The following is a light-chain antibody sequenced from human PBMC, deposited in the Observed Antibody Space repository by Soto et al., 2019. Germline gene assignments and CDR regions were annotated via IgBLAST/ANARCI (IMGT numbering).Light chain of an antibody. CDR1: QSISSW. J-gene: IGKJ1*01. V-gene: IGKV1-5*01. CDR3: QHYNSYSEA. CDR2: EAS. Sequence: DIQMTQSPSTLSASVGDRVTITCRASQSISSWLAWYQQKPGKAPKLLIHEASRLESGVPSRFSGSGSGTEFTLTISSLQPDDFATYYCQHYNSYSEAFGQGTKVELK.